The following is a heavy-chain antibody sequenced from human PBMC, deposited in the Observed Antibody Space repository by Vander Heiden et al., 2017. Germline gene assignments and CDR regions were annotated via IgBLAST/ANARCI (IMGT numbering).Heavy chain of an antibody. D-gene: IGHD3-22*01. CDR2: IYSGGST. V-gene: IGHV3-53*01. CDR3: ARARRTMIYGH. Sequence: EVQLVESGGGLIQPGRSLRLSCAASGFTVSSKYMSWVRQAPGKGLEWVSVIYSGGSTYYADSVKGRFTISRDNSKNTLYLQMNSLRAEDTAVYYCARARRTMIYGHWGQGTLVTVSS. J-gene: IGHJ4*02. CDR1: GFTVSSKY.